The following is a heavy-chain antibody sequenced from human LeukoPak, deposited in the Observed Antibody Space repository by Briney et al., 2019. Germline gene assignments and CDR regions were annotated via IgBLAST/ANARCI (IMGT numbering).Heavy chain of an antibody. CDR3: ARYGSGSTIDY. CDR2: IWYDGSNK. V-gene: IGHV3-33*08. D-gene: IGHD3-10*01. J-gene: IGHJ4*02. Sequence: GGSLRLSCAASGFSFSSHAMSWVRQAPGKGLEWVAVIWYDGSNKYYADSVKGRFTISRDNSKNTLYLQMNSLRAEDTAVYYCARYGSGSTIDYWGQGTLVTVSS. CDR1: GFSFSSHA.